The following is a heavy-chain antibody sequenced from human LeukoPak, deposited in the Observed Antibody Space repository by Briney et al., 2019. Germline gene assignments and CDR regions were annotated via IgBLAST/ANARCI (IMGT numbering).Heavy chain of an antibody. J-gene: IGHJ5*02. V-gene: IGHV3-33*01. CDR2: IWYDGSNK. D-gene: IGHD6-6*01. CDR3: ARDGAKTDIVARPWWFDP. CDR1: GFTFSSYG. Sequence: GGSLRLSCAASGFTFSSYGMHWVRQAPGKGLEWVAVIWYDGSNKYYADSVKGRFTISRDNSKNTLYLQMNSLRAEDTAVYYCARDGAKTDIVARPWWFDPWGQGTLVTVSS.